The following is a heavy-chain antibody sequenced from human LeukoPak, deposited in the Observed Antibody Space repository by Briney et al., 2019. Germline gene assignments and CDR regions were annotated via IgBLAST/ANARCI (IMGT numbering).Heavy chain of an antibody. Sequence: GESLKISCKGSGYSFTSYWIGWVRQMPGKGLEWMGIIYPGDSDTRYSPSFQGQVTISADKSISTAYLQWSSLKASDTAMYYCARLTMVRGVENAFDTWGQGTMVTVSS. CDR1: GYSFTSYW. D-gene: IGHD3-10*01. V-gene: IGHV5-51*01. CDR2: IYPGDSDT. CDR3: ARLTMVRGVENAFDT. J-gene: IGHJ3*02.